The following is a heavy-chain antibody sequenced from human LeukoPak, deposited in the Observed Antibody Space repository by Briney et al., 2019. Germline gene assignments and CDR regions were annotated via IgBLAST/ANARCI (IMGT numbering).Heavy chain of an antibody. J-gene: IGHJ4*02. CDR2: IYYSGST. V-gene: IGHV4-59*11. CDR1: GGSISSHY. Sequence: PSETLSLTCTVSGGSISSHYWSWIRQPPGKGLEWIGYIYYSGSTNYNPSLKSRVTISVDTSKNQFSLKLRSVTAADTAGYYFAGGFDFGSGLDYWGQETLVTVSS. D-gene: IGHD3-3*01. CDR3: AGGFDFGSGLDY.